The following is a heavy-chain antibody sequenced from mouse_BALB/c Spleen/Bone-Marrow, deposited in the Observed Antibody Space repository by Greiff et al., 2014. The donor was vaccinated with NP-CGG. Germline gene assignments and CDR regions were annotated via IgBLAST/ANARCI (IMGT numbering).Heavy chain of an antibody. CDR2: INPDSRTI. V-gene: IGHV4-1*02. D-gene: IGHD1-2*01. Sequence: EVQVVESGGGLVQPGGSLKLSCAASGFDFSGYWMTWVRQAPGKGLEWIGEINPDSRTINYKPSLKEKFIMSRDNAKNTLYLQMSKVRSGDTALYYCARNGYYGWMTYWGQGTLVTVSA. J-gene: IGHJ3*01. CDR3: ARNGYYGWMTY. CDR1: GFDFSGYW.